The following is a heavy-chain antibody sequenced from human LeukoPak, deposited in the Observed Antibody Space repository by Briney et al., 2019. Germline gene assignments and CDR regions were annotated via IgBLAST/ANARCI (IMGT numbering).Heavy chain of an antibody. CDR2: IYYSGST. D-gene: IGHD6-13*01. CDR3: ARDQQQLDEGFDY. V-gene: IGHV4-59*01. CDR1: GGSISSYY. J-gene: IGHJ4*02. Sequence: SETLSLTCTVSGGSISSYYWSWIRQPPGKGLEWVGYIYYSGSTNYNPSLKSRVTISVDTSKNQFSLKLSSVTAADTAVYYCARDQQQLDEGFDYWGQGTLVTVSS.